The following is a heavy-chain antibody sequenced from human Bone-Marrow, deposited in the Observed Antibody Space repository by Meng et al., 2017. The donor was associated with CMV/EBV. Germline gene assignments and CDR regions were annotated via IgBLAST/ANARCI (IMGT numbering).Heavy chain of an antibody. CDR2: IYYSGIT. J-gene: IGHJ4*02. CDR1: GGSINSVNHY. CDR3: ARDWGSGYAWGY. D-gene: IGHD5-12*01. Sequence: SETLSLTCTVSGGSINSVNHYWSWIRQPPGKGLEWIGFIYYSGITYYNPSLKSRVIISVDTSKNQFSLRLSSVTAADTAVYYCARDWGSGYAWGYWGQGPLVTFYS. V-gene: IGHV4-61*01.